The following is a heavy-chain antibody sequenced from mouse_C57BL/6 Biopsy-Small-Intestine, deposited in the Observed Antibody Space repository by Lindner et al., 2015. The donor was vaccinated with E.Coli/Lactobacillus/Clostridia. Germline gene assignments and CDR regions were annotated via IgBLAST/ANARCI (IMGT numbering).Heavy chain of an antibody. J-gene: IGHJ1*03. CDR2: INPTSGST. Sequence: VQLQESGAELAKPGASVKLSCKASGYTFTNYWMHWVKQRPGQGLEWIGYINPTSGSTKYNQKFKDTAALTADKSSSTAYMQLSGLTYEDSAVYFCARDGTWYFDVWGTGTTVTVSS. V-gene: IGHV1-7*01. CDR3: ARDGTWYFDV. CDR1: GYTFTNYW. D-gene: IGHD2-1*01.